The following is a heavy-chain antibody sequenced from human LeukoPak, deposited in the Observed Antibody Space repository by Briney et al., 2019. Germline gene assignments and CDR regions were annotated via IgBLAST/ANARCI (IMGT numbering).Heavy chain of an antibody. J-gene: IGHJ4*02. CDR2: INPNSGGT. V-gene: IGHV1-2*06. CDR1: GYTFTGYY. D-gene: IGHD6-6*01. Sequence: ASVEVSCKASGYTFTGYYMHWVRQAPGQGLELMGRINPNSGGTNYAQKFQGRVTMTRDTSISTAYMELSRLRSDDTAVYYCYLFSSSLFDYWGQGTLVTVSS. CDR3: YLFSSSLFDY.